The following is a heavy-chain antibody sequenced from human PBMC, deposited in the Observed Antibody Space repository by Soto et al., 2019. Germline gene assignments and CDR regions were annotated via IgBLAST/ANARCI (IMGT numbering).Heavy chain of an antibody. CDR1: GYSFTSYW. Sequence: VESLKISCKGSGYSFTSYWIGWVRQMPGKGLEWMGIIYPGDSDTRYSPSFQGQVTISADKSISTAYLQWSSLKASDTAMYYCARHDSSGYYMNYYYYGMDVWGQGTTVTVSS. CDR3: ARHDSSGYYMNYYYYGMDV. D-gene: IGHD3-22*01. CDR2: IYPGDSDT. V-gene: IGHV5-51*01. J-gene: IGHJ6*02.